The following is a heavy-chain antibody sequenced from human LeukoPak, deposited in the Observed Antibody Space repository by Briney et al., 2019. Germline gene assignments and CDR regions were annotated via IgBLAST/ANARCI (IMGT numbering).Heavy chain of an antibody. D-gene: IGHD3-10*01. CDR1: GYTFTSYD. CDR3: ARGLLIWFGELLHSDY. V-gene: IGHV1-8*01. J-gene: IGHJ4*02. Sequence: ASVKVSCKASGYTFTSYDINWVRQATGQGLEWMGWMNPNSGNTGYAQKFQGRVTMTRNTSISTAYMELSSLRSEDTAVYYCARGLLIWFGELLHSDYWGQGTLVTVSS. CDR2: MNPNSGNT.